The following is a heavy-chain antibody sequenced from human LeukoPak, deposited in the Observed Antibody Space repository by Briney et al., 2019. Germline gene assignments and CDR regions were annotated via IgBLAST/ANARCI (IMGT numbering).Heavy chain of an antibody. V-gene: IGHV3-11*04. J-gene: IGHJ5*02. CDR1: GFTFSDYY. D-gene: IGHD1-14*01. CDR3: AREEMGGTTRSGALT. CDR2: VSSSGSTI. Sequence: GGSLRLSCAASGFTFSDYYMSWIRQAPGKGLEWVSYVSSSGSTIYYADSVKGRFTISRDNAKNSLYLQMNSLRAEDTAVYYCAREEMGGTTRSGALTWGQGTLVTVSS.